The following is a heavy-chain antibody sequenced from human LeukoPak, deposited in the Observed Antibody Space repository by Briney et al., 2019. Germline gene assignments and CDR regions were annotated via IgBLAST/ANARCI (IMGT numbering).Heavy chain of an antibody. V-gene: IGHV3-21*01. J-gene: IGHJ4*02. CDR2: ISSSSSYI. D-gene: IGHD6-19*01. Sequence: NPGGSLRLSCAASGFTFSSYNMNWVRQAPGKGLEWVSSISSSSSYIYYADSVKGRFTISRDNTKNSLYLQMNSLRAEDTAVYYCARDLRQWITSGFDYWGQGTLVTVSS. CDR3: ARDLRQWITSGFDY. CDR1: GFTFSSYN.